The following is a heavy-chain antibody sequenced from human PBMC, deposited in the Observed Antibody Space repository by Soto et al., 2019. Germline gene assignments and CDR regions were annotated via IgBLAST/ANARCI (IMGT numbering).Heavy chain of an antibody. CDR2: ISTSGSST. V-gene: IGHV3-11*01. D-gene: IGHD4-17*01. CDR1: GFSFSDYY. J-gene: IGHJ6*03. Sequence: GGSLRLSCAASGFSFSDYYMSWIRQAPGKGLEWVSLISTSGSSTDYADSVKGRFTISRDNAKNSLSLQMNSLRAEDTAVYYCARDVEGGDYAGYYYMDVWGKGTTVTV. CDR3: ARDVEGGDYAGYYYMDV.